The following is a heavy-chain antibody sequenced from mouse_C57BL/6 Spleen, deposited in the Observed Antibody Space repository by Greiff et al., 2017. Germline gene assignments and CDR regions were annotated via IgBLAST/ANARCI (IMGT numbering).Heavy chain of an antibody. Sequence: VQLQQSGAELVRPGASVKLSCTASGFNIKDDYMHWVKQRPEQGLEWIGWIDPENGDTEYASKFQGKATITADTSSNTAYLQLSSLTSEDTAVYYCTTSTVVARAYWGQGTLVTVSA. D-gene: IGHD1-1*01. CDR2: IDPENGDT. CDR3: TTSTVVARAY. V-gene: IGHV14-4*01. J-gene: IGHJ3*01. CDR1: GFNIKDDY.